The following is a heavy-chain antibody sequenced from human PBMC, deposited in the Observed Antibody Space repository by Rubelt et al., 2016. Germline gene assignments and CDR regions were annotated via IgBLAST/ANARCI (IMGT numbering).Heavy chain of an antibody. CDR1: GGSFSGYY. J-gene: IGHJ2*01. Sequence: QVQLQQWGAGLLKPSETLSLTCAVYGGSFSGYYWSWIRQPPGKGLEWIVEINHSGSTNYNPSLKSRVTISLDTSKTQFSLKLSSVTAADTAVYYCARRRRYSGSSYWCFDLWGRGTLVTVSS. CDR2: INHSGST. V-gene: IGHV4-34*01. CDR3: ARRRRYSGSSYWCFDL. D-gene: IGHD1-26*01.